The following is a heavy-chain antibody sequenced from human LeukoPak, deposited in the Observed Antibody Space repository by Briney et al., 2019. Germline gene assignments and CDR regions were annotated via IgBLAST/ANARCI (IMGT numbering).Heavy chain of an antibody. Sequence: SGTLSLTCAVSGGSLTSSNWWSWVRQPPGKGLEWIGEMYHSGNTNYNPSLKSRVTISIDQSKNQFSLNLTSLTAADTAVYYCASEGIRDYYYYIMDVWGKGTTVTISS. D-gene: IGHD1-14*01. CDR3: ASEGIRDYYYYIMDV. V-gene: IGHV4-4*02. CDR1: GGSLTSSNW. J-gene: IGHJ6*03. CDR2: MYHSGNT.